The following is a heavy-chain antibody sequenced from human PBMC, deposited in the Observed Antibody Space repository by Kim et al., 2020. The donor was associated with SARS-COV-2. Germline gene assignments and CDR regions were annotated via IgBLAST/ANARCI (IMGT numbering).Heavy chain of an antibody. J-gene: IGHJ4*02. D-gene: IGHD1-26*01. CDR3: ARARGGSYPFDY. Sequence: STEQKDQGRGTMTRDTSTSTVYMELSSLRSEDTAVYYCARARGGSYPFDYWGQGTLVTVSS. V-gene: IGHV1-46*01.